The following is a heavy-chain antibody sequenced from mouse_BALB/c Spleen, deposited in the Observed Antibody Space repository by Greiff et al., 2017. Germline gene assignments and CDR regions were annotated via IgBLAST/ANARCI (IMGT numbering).Heavy chain of an antibody. J-gene: IGHJ3*01. CDR1: GFTFSSYA. D-gene: IGHD1-1*01. CDR3: ARPYYYGSSSFAY. Sequence: EVQRVESGGGLVQPGGSRKLSCAASGFTFSSYAMSWVRQTPEKRLEWVASISSGGSTYYPDSVKGRFTISRDNARNILYLQMSSLRSEDTAMYYCARPYYYGSSSFAYWGQGTLVTVSA. V-gene: IGHV5-6-5*01. CDR2: ISSGGST.